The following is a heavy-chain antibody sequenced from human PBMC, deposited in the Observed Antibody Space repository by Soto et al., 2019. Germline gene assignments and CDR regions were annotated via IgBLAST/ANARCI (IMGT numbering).Heavy chain of an antibody. Sequence: QLQLQESGPGLVKPSETLSLTCTVSGGSISSSSYYWGWIRQPPGKGLEWIGSIYYSGSTYYNPSLKSRVTISVDTSKNQFSLKLSSVTAADTAVYYCASPLGNYSSGWYKFDYWGQGTLVTVSS. V-gene: IGHV4-39*01. J-gene: IGHJ4*02. CDR3: ASPLGNYSSGWYKFDY. CDR1: GGSISSSSYY. D-gene: IGHD6-19*01. CDR2: IYYSGST.